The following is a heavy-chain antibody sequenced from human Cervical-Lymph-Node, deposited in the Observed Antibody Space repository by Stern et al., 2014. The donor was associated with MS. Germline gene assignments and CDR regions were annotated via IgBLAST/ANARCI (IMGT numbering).Heavy chain of an antibody. CDR1: GGTFIRHS. CDR3: ARGPSTSWYSALNWFDP. CDR2: IIPTFGTT. D-gene: IGHD6-13*01. Sequence: VQLVESGAEVKMPGSSVKVSCKASGGTFIRHSFSWVRQAPGQGLEWMGGIIPTFGTTKDAEKSLGRVNITADESTSMAYMELTSLRPEDTAVYYCARGPSTSWYSALNWFDPWGQGTLVTVSS. J-gene: IGHJ5*02. V-gene: IGHV1-69*01.